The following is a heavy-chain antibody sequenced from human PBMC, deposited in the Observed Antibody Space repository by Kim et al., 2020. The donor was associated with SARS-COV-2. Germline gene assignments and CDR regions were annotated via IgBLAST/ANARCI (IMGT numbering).Heavy chain of an antibody. CDR3: AREVGDVVTVFDI. V-gene: IGHV4-59*13. Sequence: SETLSLTCTVSGGSISSYYWSWIRQPPGKGLEWIGYIYYSGSTNYNPSLKSRVTISVDTSKNQFSLKLSSVTAADTAVYYCAREVGDVVTVFDIWGQGTMVTVSS. CDR2: IYYSGST. CDR1: GGSISSYY. J-gene: IGHJ3*02. D-gene: IGHD3-16*01.